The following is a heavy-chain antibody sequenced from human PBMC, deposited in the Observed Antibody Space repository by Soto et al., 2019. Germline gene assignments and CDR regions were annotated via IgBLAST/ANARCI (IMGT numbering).Heavy chain of an antibody. V-gene: IGHV3-23*01. D-gene: IGHD3-3*01. Sequence: EVQLLESGGGLVQPGGSLRLSCAASGFTFSSYAMSWVRQAPGKGLEWVSAISGSGGSTYYADSVKGRFTISRDNSKNTLYLQMSSLRAADTAVYYCAKNGRFLEWLLMGIIDYWGPGTLVTVSS. J-gene: IGHJ4*02. CDR3: AKNGRFLEWLLMGIIDY. CDR2: ISGSGGST. CDR1: GFTFSSYA.